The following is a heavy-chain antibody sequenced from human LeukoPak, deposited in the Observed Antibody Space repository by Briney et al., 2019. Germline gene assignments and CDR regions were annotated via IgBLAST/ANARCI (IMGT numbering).Heavy chain of an antibody. CDR2: IYHSGST. CDR3: AGENYDILTGYHSCDY. D-gene: IGHD3-9*01. Sequence: PSETLSLTCAVSGGSISSSNWWSWVRQPPGKGLEWIGEIYHSGSTNYNPSLKSRVTISVDKSKNQFSLKLSSVTAADTAVYYCAGENYDILTGYHSCDYWGQGTLVTVSS. V-gene: IGHV4-4*02. J-gene: IGHJ4*02. CDR1: GGSISSSNW.